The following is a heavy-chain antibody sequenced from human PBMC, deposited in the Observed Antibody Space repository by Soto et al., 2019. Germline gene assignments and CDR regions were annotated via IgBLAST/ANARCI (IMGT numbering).Heavy chain of an antibody. CDR3: AKEGVIAAPPPYNWFDP. D-gene: IGHD2-21*01. CDR2: SSLYSDGT. CDR1: GYTFSNYG. V-gene: IGHV1-2*02. J-gene: IGHJ5*02. Sequence: VKISCTTSGYTFSNYGITWVRQAPGQPVEWLGGSSLYSDGTNYEEKFQGRLTMTRDTSTSTAYMELSRLQSDDTAVYYCAKEGVIAAPPPYNWFDPWGQGVLVTVSS.